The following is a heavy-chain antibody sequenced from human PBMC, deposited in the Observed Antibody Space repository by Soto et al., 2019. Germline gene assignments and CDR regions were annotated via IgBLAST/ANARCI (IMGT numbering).Heavy chain of an antibody. CDR1: GYSFTSYW. CDR2: IYPGDSDT. V-gene: IGHV5-51*01. Sequence: PGESLKISCKGSGYSFTSYWIGWVRQMPGKGLGWMGIIYPGDSDTRYSPSFQGQVTISADKSISTAYLQWSSLKASDTAMYYCAKQKLEYQLLTPYYYYGMDVWGQGTTVTVSS. CDR3: AKQKLEYQLLTPYYYYGMDV. J-gene: IGHJ6*02. D-gene: IGHD2-2*01.